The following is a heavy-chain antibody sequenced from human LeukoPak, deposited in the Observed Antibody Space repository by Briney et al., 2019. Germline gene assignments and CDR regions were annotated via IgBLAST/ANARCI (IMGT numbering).Heavy chain of an antibody. J-gene: IGHJ4*02. CDR1: GYTFTGYY. V-gene: IGHV1-2*06. CDR2: INPNSGGT. Sequence: GASVKVSCKASGYTFTGYYMHWVRQAPGQGLAWMGRINPNSGGTNYAQKFQGRVTMTRDTSISTAYMELSRLRSDDTAVYYCARDIAVAGVPYFDYWGQGTLVTVSS. D-gene: IGHD6-19*01. CDR3: ARDIAVAGVPYFDY.